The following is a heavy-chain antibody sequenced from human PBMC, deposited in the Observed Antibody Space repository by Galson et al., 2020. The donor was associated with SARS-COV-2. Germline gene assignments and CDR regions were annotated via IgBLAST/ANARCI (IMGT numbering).Heavy chain of an antibody. CDR3: ARSVSSSSWFDP. J-gene: IGHJ5*02. V-gene: IGHV4-34*01. CDR1: GGSFSGYY. CDR2: INHSGST. D-gene: IGHD6-6*01. Sequence: ETSETLSLTCAVYGGSFSGYYWSWIRQPPGKGLEWIGEINHSGSTNYNPSLKSRVTISVDTSKNQFSLKLSSVTAADTAVYYCARSVSSSSWFDPWGQGTLVTVAS.